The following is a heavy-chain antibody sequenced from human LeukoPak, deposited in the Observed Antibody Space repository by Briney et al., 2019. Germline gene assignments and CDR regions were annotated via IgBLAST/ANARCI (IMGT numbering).Heavy chain of an antibody. J-gene: IGHJ4*02. Sequence: GVSLRLSCAASGFTFSSYDMSWVRQAPGKGLEGVSGIGGSGGSTYYADSVKGRITISRDNSKNTLYLKMNSLRAEDTAVYYCAIGGYSYGYSPKYFDYWGQGTLVTVSS. D-gene: IGHD5-18*01. V-gene: IGHV3-23*01. CDR3: AIGGYSYGYSPKYFDY. CDR1: GFTFSSYD. CDR2: IGGSGGST.